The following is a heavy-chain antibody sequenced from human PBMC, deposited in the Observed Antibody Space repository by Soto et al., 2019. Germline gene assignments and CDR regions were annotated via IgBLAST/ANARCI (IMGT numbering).Heavy chain of an antibody. CDR3: ARADRIVGHFDS. Sequence: QVQLQESGPGLMRPSQTLSLTCTVSGGSISSGTYYWSWIRQHPGKGLEWIGDIYYSGSTDYNPSLRSRVTISVDRSKNQFSLQLSSVTAADTAVYYCARADRIVGHFDSWGQGTLVTVSS. J-gene: IGHJ4*02. V-gene: IGHV4-31*03. CDR2: IYYSGST. CDR1: GGSISSGTYY. D-gene: IGHD2-21*01.